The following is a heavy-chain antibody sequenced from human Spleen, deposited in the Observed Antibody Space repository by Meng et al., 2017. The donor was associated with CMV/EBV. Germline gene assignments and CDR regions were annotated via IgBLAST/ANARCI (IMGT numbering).Heavy chain of an antibody. CDR3: AKDSGWQMPAYDMDV. CDR1: GFTFSSYG. D-gene: IGHD6-19*01. V-gene: IGHV3-30*02. J-gene: IGHJ6*02. CDR2: IRYDGSNK. Sequence: GGSLRLSCAASGFTFSSYGMNWVRQAPGKELEWVAFIRYDGSNKYYADSVKGRFTISRDNSKNTLYLQMNSLRAEDTAVYYCAKDSGWQMPAYDMDVWGQGTTVTVSS.